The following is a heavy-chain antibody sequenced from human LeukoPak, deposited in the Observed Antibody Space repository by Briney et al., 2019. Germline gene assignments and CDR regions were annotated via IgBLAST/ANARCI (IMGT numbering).Heavy chain of an antibody. V-gene: IGHV3-30*18. Sequence: GGSLRLSCAASGFTFSSYGMHWVRQAPGKGLEWVAVISYDGSNKYYADSVKGRFTISRDNSKNTLYLQMNSLRAEDTAVYYCAKLSYGDYADAFDIWGQGTMVTVSS. CDR1: GFTFSSYG. CDR3: AKLSYGDYADAFDI. J-gene: IGHJ3*02. D-gene: IGHD4-17*01. CDR2: ISYDGSNK.